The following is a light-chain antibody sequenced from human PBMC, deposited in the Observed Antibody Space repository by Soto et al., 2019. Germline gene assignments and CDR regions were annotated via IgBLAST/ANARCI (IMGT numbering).Light chain of an antibody. V-gene: IGKV3-20*01. CDR2: GAS. Sequence: EIVLTHSPATLSSFPGERATLSCRASQSVRYNYLAWYQQKPGQAPRLLIYGASNRATGIPDRFSGSGSGTDFTLTISRLEPEDFAVYYCQQYGSSGTFGPGTRLEIK. CDR3: QQYGSSGT. J-gene: IGKJ5*01. CDR1: QSVRYNY.